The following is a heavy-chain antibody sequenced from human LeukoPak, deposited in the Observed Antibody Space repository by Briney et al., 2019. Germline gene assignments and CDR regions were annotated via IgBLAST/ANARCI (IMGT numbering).Heavy chain of an antibody. D-gene: IGHD2-15*01. CDR3: ARLLVVVAEGADY. CDR1: GFTFSSYE. CDR2: ISSSGSTI. J-gene: IGHJ4*02. Sequence: GGSLRLSCAASGFTFSSYEMNWVRQAPGKGLEWVSYISSSGSTICYADSVKGRFTISRDNAKNSLYLQMNSLRAEDTAVYYCARLLVVVAEGADYWGQGTLVTVSS. V-gene: IGHV3-48*03.